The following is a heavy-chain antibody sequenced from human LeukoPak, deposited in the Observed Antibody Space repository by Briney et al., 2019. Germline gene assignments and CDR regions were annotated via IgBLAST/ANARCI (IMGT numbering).Heavy chain of an antibody. Sequence: SETLSLTCAVYGGSFSGYYWSWIRQPPGKGLEWIGEINHSGSTNYNPSLKSRVTISVDTSKNQFSLKLSSVTAADTAVYYCARKPGQSGRIFDYWGQGTLVTVSS. CDR1: GGSFSGYY. CDR2: INHSGST. CDR3: ARKPGQSGRIFDY. J-gene: IGHJ4*02. D-gene: IGHD5-12*01. V-gene: IGHV4-34*01.